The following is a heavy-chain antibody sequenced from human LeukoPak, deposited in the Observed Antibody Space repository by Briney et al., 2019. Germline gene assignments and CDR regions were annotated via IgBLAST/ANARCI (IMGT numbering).Heavy chain of an antibody. V-gene: IGHV1-69*05. CDR3: ARAGSPNYYYYYYMDV. Sequence: SVKVSYKASGGTFSSYAISWVRQAPGQGLEWMGRIIPIFGTANCARKFQGRVTITTDESTSTAYMELSSLRSEDTAVYYCARAGSPNYYYYYYMDVWGKGTTVTVSS. J-gene: IGHJ6*03. CDR1: GGTFSSYA. CDR2: IIPIFGTA. D-gene: IGHD1-14*01.